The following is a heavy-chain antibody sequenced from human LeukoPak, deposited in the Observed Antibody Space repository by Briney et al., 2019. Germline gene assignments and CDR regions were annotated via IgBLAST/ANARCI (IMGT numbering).Heavy chain of an antibody. CDR2: IYYSGST. D-gene: IGHD1-26*01. V-gene: IGHV4-59*11. J-gene: IGHJ4*01. CDR1: GGSISSHY. Sequence: SETLSLTCTVSGGSISSHYWSWMRQPPGKGLEWIGYIYYSGSTNYNPSLKSRVTISVDPSKNQFSLKLSSVTAADTAVYYCARRETGWELLVYFDYWGHATLVTVSS. CDR3: ARRETGWELLVYFDY.